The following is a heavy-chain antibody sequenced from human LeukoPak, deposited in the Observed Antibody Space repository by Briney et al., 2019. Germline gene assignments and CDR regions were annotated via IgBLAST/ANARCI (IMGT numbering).Heavy chain of an antibody. V-gene: IGHV3-33*01. D-gene: IGHD1-26*01. CDR3: ARGSGSYYPRSDY. CDR2: IWYDGSNK. Sequence: PGGSLRLSCAASGFTFSSYGMHWVRQAPGKGLEWVAVIWYDGSNKYYADSVKGRFTISRDNSKNTLYLQMNSLRAEDTVVYYCARGSGSYYPRSDYWGQGTLVTVSS. J-gene: IGHJ4*02. CDR1: GFTFSSYG.